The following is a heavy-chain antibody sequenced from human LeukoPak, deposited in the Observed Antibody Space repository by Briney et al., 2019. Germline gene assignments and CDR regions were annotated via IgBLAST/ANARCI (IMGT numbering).Heavy chain of an antibody. V-gene: IGHV4-59*12. Sequence: SETLSLTCTVSIDSIKDYYWNWLRQPPGKGLEWIGFISNSGSTNYTPSLKSRVTISIDTSKRPFSLKLSSVTAEDTAVYYCARAEVGSSRAQGFYGWGQGTMVSVSS. D-gene: IGHD6-13*01. CDR3: ARAEVGSSRAQGFYG. CDR1: IDSIKDYY. J-gene: IGHJ3*01. CDR2: ISNSGST.